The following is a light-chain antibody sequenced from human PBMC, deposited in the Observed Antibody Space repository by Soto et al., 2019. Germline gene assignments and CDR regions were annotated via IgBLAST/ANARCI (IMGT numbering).Light chain of an antibody. CDR1: QSVGIH. V-gene: IGKV3-15*01. CDR2: SAS. CDR3: QQYNNWPLT. J-gene: IGKJ3*01. Sequence: EIVMTQSPATLSMSPGERAALSCRASQSVGIHLAWYQQRPGQAPRLLIYSASTRATGIPARFSGSGSGTEFTLTISSLQSEDFAFYYCQQYNNWPLTFGPGTKVDIK.